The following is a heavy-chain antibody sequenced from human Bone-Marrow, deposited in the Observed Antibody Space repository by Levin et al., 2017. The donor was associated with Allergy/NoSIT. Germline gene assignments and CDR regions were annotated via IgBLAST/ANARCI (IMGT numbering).Heavy chain of an antibody. V-gene: IGHV3-49*03. CDR1: GFTFGDYA. J-gene: IGHJ5*02. CDR3: TRGAADIVVVPAAITRQELGWFDP. D-gene: IGHD2-2*01. Sequence: PGGSLRLSCTASGFTFGDYAMSWFRQAPGKGLEWVGFIRSKAYGGTTEYAASVKGRFTISRDDSKSIAYLQMNSLKTEDTAVYYCTRGAADIVVVPAAITRQELGWFDPWGQGTLVTVSS. CDR2: IRSKAYGGTT.